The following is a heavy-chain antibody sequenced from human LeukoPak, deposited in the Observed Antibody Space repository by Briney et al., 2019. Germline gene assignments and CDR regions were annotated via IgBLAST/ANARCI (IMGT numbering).Heavy chain of an antibody. Sequence: ASVKISCKASGYTFTGYGISWVRPAPGQGLEWMGWISAYNGNTNYAQKLQGRVTMTTDTSTSTAYMELRSLRSDDTAVYYCARGGRAAGTFDPWGQGTLVTVSS. J-gene: IGHJ5*02. CDR1: GYTFTGYG. CDR2: ISAYNGNT. CDR3: ARGGRAAGTFDP. V-gene: IGHV1-18*04. D-gene: IGHD6-13*01.